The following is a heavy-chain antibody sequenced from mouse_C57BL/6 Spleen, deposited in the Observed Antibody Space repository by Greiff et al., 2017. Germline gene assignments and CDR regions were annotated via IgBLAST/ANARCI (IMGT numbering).Heavy chain of an antibody. CDR1: GYAFSSYW. V-gene: IGHV1-80*01. J-gene: IGHJ1*03. CDR2: IYPGDGDT. CDR3: ARIGSMMVTPVWYFDV. D-gene: IGHD2-3*01. Sequence: QVQLQQSGAELVKPGASVKISCKASGYAFSSYWMNWVKQRPGKGLEWIGQIYPGDGDTNYNGKFKGKATLTADKSSSTAYMQLSILTSEDSAVYFCARIGSMMVTPVWYFDVWGTGTTVTVSS.